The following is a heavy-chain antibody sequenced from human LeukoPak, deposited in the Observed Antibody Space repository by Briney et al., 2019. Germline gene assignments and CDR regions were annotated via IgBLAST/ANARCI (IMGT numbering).Heavy chain of an antibody. Sequence: GGSLRLSCAASGFTFSNYVMSWVRQAPGKGLEWVSAVSGSGGSTYYADSVKGRFTISRDNSKNTLYLQMNSLRAEDTAVYYCANPKDSTVRFIFDYWGQGTLVTVSS. CDR3: ANPKDSTVRFIFDY. V-gene: IGHV3-23*01. CDR2: VSGSGGST. J-gene: IGHJ4*02. D-gene: IGHD2/OR15-2a*01. CDR1: GFTFSNYV.